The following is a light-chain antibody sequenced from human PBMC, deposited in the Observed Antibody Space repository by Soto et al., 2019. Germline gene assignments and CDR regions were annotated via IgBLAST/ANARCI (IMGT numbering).Light chain of an antibody. J-gene: IGKJ4*02. Sequence: DFQMTQSRASLSASVGDSVTFTCRASQVIDNFLAWYQQKPGKVPELLIYGATTLRSGVPSRFSGSWSGTEFTLTISSLQPEDVATYYCQKYNGPSLTFGGGTKVEIK. CDR1: QVIDNF. V-gene: IGKV1-27*01. CDR3: QKYNGPSLT. CDR2: GAT.